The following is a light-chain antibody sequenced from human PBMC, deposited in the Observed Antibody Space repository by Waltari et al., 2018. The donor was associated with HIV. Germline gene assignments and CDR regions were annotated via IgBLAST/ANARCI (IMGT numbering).Light chain of an antibody. J-gene: IGKJ1*01. CDR3: MQALQTPWT. CDR2: LGS. CDR1: QSLLHSNGYNY. Sequence: DIVMTQSPLSLPVTPVEPASISCRSSQSLLHSNGYNYLDWDLQKPGQSPQLLIYLGSNRASGVPDRFSGSGSGTDFTLKISRVEAEDVGLYYCMQALQTPWTFGQGTKVEIK. V-gene: IGKV2-28*01.